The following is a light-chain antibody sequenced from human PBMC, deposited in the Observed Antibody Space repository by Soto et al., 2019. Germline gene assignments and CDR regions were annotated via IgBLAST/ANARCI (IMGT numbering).Light chain of an antibody. CDR1: QNLGTLY. CDR3: QQYDNSPIN. Sequence: EIVLAQSPGTLSLSRGERGTLSCRASQNLGTLYLAWFQQKSGQAPRLLIYSASRRATGIPDRFSGSGSGTDFTLTISRLEPEDCEGYYCQQYDNSPINFGRGTQVNI. J-gene: IGKJ4*01. CDR2: SAS. V-gene: IGKV3-20*01.